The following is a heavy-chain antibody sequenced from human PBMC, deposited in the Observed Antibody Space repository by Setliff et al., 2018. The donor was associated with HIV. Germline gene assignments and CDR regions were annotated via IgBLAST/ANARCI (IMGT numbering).Heavy chain of an antibody. CDR1: CGTFSSYG. Sequence: GASVKVSCKSSCGTFSSYGVTWVRQAPGQGLEWMGGIIPIFGTANYAQKFQGRVTITTDESTSTAYMELSSLRSEDTAIFYCAREPIGGDDAFDIWGQGTMVTVSS. J-gene: IGHJ3*02. CDR2: IIPIFGTA. V-gene: IGHV1-69*05. D-gene: IGHD2-21*02. CDR3: AREPIGGDDAFDI.